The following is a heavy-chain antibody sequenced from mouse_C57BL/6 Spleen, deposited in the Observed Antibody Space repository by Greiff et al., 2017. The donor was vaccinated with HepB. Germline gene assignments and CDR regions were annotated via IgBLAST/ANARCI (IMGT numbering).Heavy chain of an antibody. CDR2: IYPGSGST. V-gene: IGHV1-55*01. CDR1: GYTFTSYW. J-gene: IGHJ1*03. D-gene: IGHD1-1*01. Sequence: QVQLQQPGAELVKPGASVKMSCKASGYTFTSYWITWVKQRPGQGLEWIGDIYPGSGSTNYNEKFKSKATLTVDTSSSTAYMQLSSLTSEDSAVYYCARIYYGSSDPRYFDVWGTGTTVTVSS. CDR3: ARIYYGSSDPRYFDV.